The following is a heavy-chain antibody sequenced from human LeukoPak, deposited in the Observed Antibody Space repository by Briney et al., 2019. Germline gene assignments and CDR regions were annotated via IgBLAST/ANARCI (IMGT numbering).Heavy chain of an antibody. CDR1: GYSFTTYG. J-gene: IGHJ4*02. D-gene: IGHD2-15*01. CDR2: ISANNNNT. V-gene: IGHV1-18*01. Sequence: GASVKVSCKASGYSFTTYGISWVRQAPGQGLEWMGWISANNNNTDNVQKLQGRVTMTTDTSTSTAYMELSSLRSEDTAVYYCAREAANGGGFDYWGQGTLVTVSS. CDR3: AREAANGGGFDY.